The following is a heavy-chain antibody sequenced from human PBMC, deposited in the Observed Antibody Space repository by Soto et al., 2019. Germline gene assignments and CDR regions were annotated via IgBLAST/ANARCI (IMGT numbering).Heavy chain of an antibody. CDR2: INAGNGNT. CDR1: GYTFTSYA. D-gene: IGHD2-15*01. CDR3: ARGPGGPDGPGDY. V-gene: IGHV1-3*01. J-gene: IGHJ4*02. Sequence: QVQLVQSGAEVKKPGASVKVSCKASGYTFTSYAMHWVRQAPGQRLEWMGWINAGNGNTKYSQKFQGRVTLTRDXXASTAYMELSSLRSEDTAVYYCARGPGGPDGPGDYWGQGTLVTVSS.